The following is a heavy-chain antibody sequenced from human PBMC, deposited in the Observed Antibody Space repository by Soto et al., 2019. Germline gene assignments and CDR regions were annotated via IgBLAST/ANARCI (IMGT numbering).Heavy chain of an antibody. CDR3: ARLDDSSGYYYYFDY. J-gene: IGHJ4*02. V-gene: IGHV4-31*03. CDR2: IYYSGST. D-gene: IGHD3-22*01. CDR1: GGSISSGGYY. Sequence: PSETLSLTCTVSGGSISSGGYYWSWIRQHPGKGLEWIGYIYYSGSTYYNPSLKSRVTISVDTSKNQFSLKLSSVTAADTAVYYCARLDDSSGYYYYFDYWGQGTLITVSS.